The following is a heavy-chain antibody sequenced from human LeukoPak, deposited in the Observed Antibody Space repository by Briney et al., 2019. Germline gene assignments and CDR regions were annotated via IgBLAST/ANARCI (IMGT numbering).Heavy chain of an antibody. J-gene: IGHJ4*02. V-gene: IGHV3-7*01. Sequence: GGALTLSCPASGFTFSNYWMTWVRQAPAKGLEGVAHINQDGSEEHYMDSVKARFTISRYNAKNSLSLQMNSLRAEDTAVYYCVRDGGVSGYDLLDYWGQGTLVTVSS. D-gene: IGHD5-12*01. CDR3: VRDGGVSGYDLLDY. CDR1: GFTFSNYW. CDR2: INQDGSEE.